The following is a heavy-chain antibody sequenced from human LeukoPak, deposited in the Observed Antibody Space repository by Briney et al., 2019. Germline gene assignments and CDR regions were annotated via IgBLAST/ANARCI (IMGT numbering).Heavy chain of an antibody. CDR1: GYTFTSYA. J-gene: IGHJ4*02. V-gene: IGHV1-8*02. CDR2: MNANSGDT. CDR3: ARGLQQWPRDY. D-gene: IGHD6-19*01. Sequence: GASVKVSCKASGYTFTSYAMNWVRQATGQGLEWMGWMNANSGDTGYAQKFQGRVTMTRNTSISTAYMELSSLRFEDTAVYYCARGLQQWPRDYWGQGTLVTVSS.